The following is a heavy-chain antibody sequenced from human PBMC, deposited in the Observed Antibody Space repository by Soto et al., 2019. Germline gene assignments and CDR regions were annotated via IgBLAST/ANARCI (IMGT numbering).Heavy chain of an antibody. J-gene: IGHJ6*02. Sequence: ASVKVSCKASGYTFTSYGISWVRQAPGQGLEWMGWISAYNGNTNYAQKLQGRVTMTTDTSTSTAYMELRSLRSDDTAVYYCAIIAVAEQYYYYYGMDVWGQGTTVTVS. D-gene: IGHD6-19*01. CDR1: GYTFTSYG. V-gene: IGHV1-18*01. CDR2: ISAYNGNT. CDR3: AIIAVAEQYYYYYGMDV.